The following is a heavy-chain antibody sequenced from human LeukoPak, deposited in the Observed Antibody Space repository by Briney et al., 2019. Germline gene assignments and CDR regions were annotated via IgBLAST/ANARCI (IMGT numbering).Heavy chain of an antibody. CDR2: MHFSGAT. J-gene: IGHJ4*02. V-gene: IGHV4-4*07. D-gene: IGHD1-1*01. Sequence: SETLSLTCPVSGGSLSRYYWSWIRQPAGRRLEWIGRMHFSGATNYHPSLRNRLTMSVGTSKNQFSLKLSSVTAADTAVYYCARDPGMEKFGVVFDSWGQGTLVTVSS. CDR3: ARDPGMEKFGVVFDS. CDR1: GGSLSRYY.